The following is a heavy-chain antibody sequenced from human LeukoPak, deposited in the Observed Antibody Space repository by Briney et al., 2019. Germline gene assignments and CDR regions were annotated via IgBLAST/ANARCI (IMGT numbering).Heavy chain of an antibody. CDR2: INAGNGNT. J-gene: IGHJ4*02. CDR3: ARGSSSYPRYFDY. V-gene: IGHV1-3*01. CDR1: GYIFTSYA. Sequence: GASVKVSCKASGYIFTSYAMHWVRQAPGQRLEWMGWINAGNGNTKYSQKFQGRVTITRDTSASRAYMELSSLRSEDTAVYYCARGSSSYPRYFDYWGQGTLVTVSS. D-gene: IGHD3-22*01.